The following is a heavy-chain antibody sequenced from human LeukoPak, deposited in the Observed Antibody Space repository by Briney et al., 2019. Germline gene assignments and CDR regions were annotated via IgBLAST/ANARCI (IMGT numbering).Heavy chain of an antibody. V-gene: IGHV1-2*02. CDR1: GYTFTRYY. CDR2: INPNSGGT. D-gene: IGHD5-24*01. J-gene: IGHJ4*02. Sequence: ASVKVSCKPSGYTFTRYYMHWGRQSPGHRPEGRGGINPNSGGTNYAQKFQGRVTMTRDTSISTAYMELSRLRSDDTAVYYCARDSRDGYNLFDYWGQGTLVTVSS. CDR3: ARDSRDGYNLFDY.